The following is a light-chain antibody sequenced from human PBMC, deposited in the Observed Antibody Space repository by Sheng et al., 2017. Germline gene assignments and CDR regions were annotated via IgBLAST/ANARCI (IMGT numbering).Light chain of an antibody. CDR1: QTISIW. Sequence: DIQMTQSPSTLSASVGDRVTMTCRASQTISIWLAWYQQKPGKAPKLLIYKASNLESGVPSRFSGSGSGTEFTLTISSLQPEDFATYYCHQYHDYTWTFGQGTKVEIK. V-gene: IGKV1-5*03. J-gene: IGKJ1*01. CDR2: KAS. CDR3: HQYHDYTWT.